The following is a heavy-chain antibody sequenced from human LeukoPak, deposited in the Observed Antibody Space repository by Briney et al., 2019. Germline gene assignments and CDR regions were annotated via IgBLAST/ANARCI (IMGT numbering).Heavy chain of an antibody. V-gene: IGHV4-4*02. Sequence: SETLSLTCAVSGDSISSDIWWNWVRQPPGKGLEWIGEIYHSGSTNYNPSLKSRVTISVDKSKNQFSLKLSSVTAADTAVYYCARDFASSSFDYWGQGTLVTVSS. J-gene: IGHJ4*02. D-gene: IGHD6-6*01. CDR1: GDSISSDIW. CDR3: ARDFASSSFDY. CDR2: IYHSGST.